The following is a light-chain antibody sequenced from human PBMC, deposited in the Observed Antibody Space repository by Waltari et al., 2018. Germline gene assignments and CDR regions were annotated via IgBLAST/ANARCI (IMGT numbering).Light chain of an antibody. Sequence: QSALTQPASVSGSLGQSITISCTGTSSDVGYYDLVSWYQQLPGKVPTLLIFEVSKWPPGFSDRFSGSKSGNTASLTISGLQAEDEAEYYCCSYTRSRNLLFGGGTKVTVL. CDR1: SSDVGYYDL. J-gene: IGLJ2*01. CDR3: CSYTRSRNLL. V-gene: IGLV2-23*01. CDR2: EVS.